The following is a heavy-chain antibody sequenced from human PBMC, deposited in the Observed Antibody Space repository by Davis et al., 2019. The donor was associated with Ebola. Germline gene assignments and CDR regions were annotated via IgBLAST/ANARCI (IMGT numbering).Heavy chain of an antibody. Sequence: PGGSLRLSCAASGFTFSSYSMNWVRQAPGKGLEWVSSISSSSSYIYYADSVKGRFTISRDNAKNSLYLQMNSLRAEDTAVYYCARDALPEWELLLYGMDVWGQGTTVTVSS. J-gene: IGHJ6*02. D-gene: IGHD1-26*01. CDR2: ISSSSSYI. CDR3: ARDALPEWELLLYGMDV. CDR1: GFTFSSYS. V-gene: IGHV3-21*01.